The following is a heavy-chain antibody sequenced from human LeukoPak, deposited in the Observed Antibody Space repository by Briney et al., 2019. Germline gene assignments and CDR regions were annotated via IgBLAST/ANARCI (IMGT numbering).Heavy chain of an antibody. Sequence: GGSLRLSCAASGFTFSNAWMSWVRQAPGKGLEWVSYISSSSSTIYYADSVKGRFTISRDNAKNSLYLQMNSLRAEDTAVYYCARDVLGYCSGGSCYSSDVWGKGTTVTVSS. D-gene: IGHD2-15*01. V-gene: IGHV3-48*01. CDR3: ARDVLGYCSGGSCYSSDV. J-gene: IGHJ6*04. CDR1: GFTFSNAW. CDR2: ISSSSSTI.